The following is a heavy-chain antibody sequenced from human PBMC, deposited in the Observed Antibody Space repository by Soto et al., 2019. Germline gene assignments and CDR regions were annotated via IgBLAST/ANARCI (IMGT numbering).Heavy chain of an antibody. V-gene: IGHV3-64D*06. CDR1: GFTVRSYA. Sequence: SLRLSGSASGFTVRSYAMHWVRQAPGKGLEYVSAISSNGGSTYYADSVKGRFTISRDNSKNTLYLQMSSLRAEDMAVYYCVKDYYDSSGYIPLNAFDIWGQGTMVTVSS. J-gene: IGHJ3*02. CDR2: ISSNGGST. D-gene: IGHD3-22*01. CDR3: VKDYYDSSGYIPLNAFDI.